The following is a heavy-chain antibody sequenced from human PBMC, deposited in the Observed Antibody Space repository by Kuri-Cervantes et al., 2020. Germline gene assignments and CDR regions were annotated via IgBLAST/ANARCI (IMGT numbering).Heavy chain of an antibody. Sequence: ESLKISCSVSGGSIRGGAYYWGWIRQPPGKGLEWIGSIYFSGSTYYSPSLKSRVTISIDTSKNHFSLRLTSVTAADTAVYYCARGIPVDAFDIWGQGTMVTVSS. CDR2: IYFSGST. CDR3: ARGIPVDAFDI. V-gene: IGHV4-39*02. J-gene: IGHJ3*02. CDR1: GGSIRGGAYY.